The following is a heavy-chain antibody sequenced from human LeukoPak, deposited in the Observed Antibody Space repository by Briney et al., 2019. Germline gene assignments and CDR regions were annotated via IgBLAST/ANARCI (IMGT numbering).Heavy chain of an antibody. CDR3: ARDYQKTLNPRVWFGVSCFDP. CDR1: GGTFISYA. Sequence: GASVKVSCKASGGTFISYAISWVRQAPGQGLEWMGGIIPIFGTANYAQKLQGRVTMTTDTSTSTAYMELRSLRSDDTAVYYCARDYQKTLNPRVWFGVSCFDPWGQGTLVTVSS. V-gene: IGHV1-69*05. J-gene: IGHJ5*02. CDR2: IIPIFGTA. D-gene: IGHD3-10*01.